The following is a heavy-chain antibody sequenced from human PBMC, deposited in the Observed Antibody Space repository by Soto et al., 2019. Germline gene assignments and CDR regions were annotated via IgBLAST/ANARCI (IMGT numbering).Heavy chain of an antibody. CDR3: ARPRRYDSSGSYYFDY. V-gene: IGHV2-26*01. Sequence: QVTLKESGPVLVKPTETLTLTCTVSGFSLSNARMGVSWIRQPPGKALEWLAHIFSNDEKSYSTSLKSRLTISKDTSKSQVVLTMTNMDPVDTATYYCARPRRYDSSGSYYFDYWGQGTLVTVSS. J-gene: IGHJ4*02. CDR1: GFSLSNARMG. D-gene: IGHD3-22*01. CDR2: IFSNDEK.